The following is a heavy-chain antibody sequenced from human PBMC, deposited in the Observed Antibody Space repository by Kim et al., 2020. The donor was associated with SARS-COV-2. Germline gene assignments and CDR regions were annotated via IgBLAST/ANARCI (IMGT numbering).Heavy chain of an antibody. V-gene: IGHV3-23*01. D-gene: IGHD3-10*01. Sequence: SVGGRFTISKENSKNTLHLQMNSLRAEGTAVYYCATDSGDFGSDSYYNTWGQGTLVTVSS. CDR3: ATDSGDFGSDSYYNT. J-gene: IGHJ5*02.